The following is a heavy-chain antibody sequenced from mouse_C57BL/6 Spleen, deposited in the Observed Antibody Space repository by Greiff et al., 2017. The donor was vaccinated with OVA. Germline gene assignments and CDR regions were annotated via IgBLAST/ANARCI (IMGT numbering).Heavy chain of an antibody. CDR2: IDPSDSET. Sequence: VQLQQPGAELVRPGSSVKLSCKASGYTFTSYWMHWVKQRPVQGLEWIGNIDPSDSETNYNEKFKDKATLTVDKSSSTAYMQLSSLTSEDSAVFYYATGGDPYYNYGSGAWFAYWGQGTLVTVSA. D-gene: IGHD2-12*01. CDR3: ATGGDPYYNYGSGAWFAY. J-gene: IGHJ3*01. V-gene: IGHV1-52*01. CDR1: GYTFTSYW.